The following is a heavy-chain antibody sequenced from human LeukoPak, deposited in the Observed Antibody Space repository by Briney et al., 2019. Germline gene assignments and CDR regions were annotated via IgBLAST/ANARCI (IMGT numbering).Heavy chain of an antibody. Sequence: ASVKVSCKASGYTFTGDYMHWVRQAPGQGLEWMGRINPNSGGTNYAQKFQGRVTMTRDTSISTAYMELSRLRSDDTAVYYCAREGSTVNGYDYWGQGTLVTVSS. D-gene: IGHD4-17*01. CDR2: INPNSGGT. CDR3: AREGSTVNGYDY. V-gene: IGHV1-2*06. J-gene: IGHJ4*02. CDR1: GYTFTGDY.